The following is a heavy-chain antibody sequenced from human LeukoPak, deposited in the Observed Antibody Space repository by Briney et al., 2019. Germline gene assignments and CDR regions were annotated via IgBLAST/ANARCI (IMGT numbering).Heavy chain of an antibody. J-gene: IGHJ6*02. CDR2: IYSGGST. CDR1: GFTVSSNY. V-gene: IGHV3-66*01. D-gene: IGHD1-1*01. Sequence: GGSLRLSCAASGFTVSSNYMSWVRQAPGKGLEWVSVIYSGGSTCYADSVKGRFTISRDNSKNTLYLQMNSLRAEDTAVYYCASEKNDYYYYGMDVWGQGTTVTVSS. CDR3: ASEKNDYYYYGMDV.